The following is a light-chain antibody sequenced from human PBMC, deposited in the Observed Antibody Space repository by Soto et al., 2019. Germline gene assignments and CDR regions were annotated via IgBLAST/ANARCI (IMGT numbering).Light chain of an antibody. CDR3: QQRHSYPIT. J-gene: IGKJ5*01. CDR1: QDISSY. CDR2: TAS. Sequence: DLQLTQSPSFLSASVGDRVTVTCRASQDISSYLAWYQQKPGKAPILLIHTASTLQSGVPSRFSGSGSGAEFTLTISSLQPDDFATYYCQQRHSYPITFGQGTRLDIK. V-gene: IGKV1-9*01.